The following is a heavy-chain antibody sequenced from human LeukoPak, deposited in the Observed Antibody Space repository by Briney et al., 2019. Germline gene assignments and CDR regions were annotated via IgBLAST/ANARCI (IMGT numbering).Heavy chain of an antibody. J-gene: IGHJ6*03. CDR2: IYHSGST. V-gene: IGHV4-59*01. CDR3: AREGPYSGSYYGGYYYYYMDV. Sequence: SETLSLTCTVSGGSISSYYWSWIRQPPGKGLEWIGYIYHSGSTYYNPSLKSRVTISVGKSKNQFSLKLSSVTAADTAVYYCAREGPYSGSYYGGYYYYYMDVWGKGTTVTVSS. D-gene: IGHD1-26*01. CDR1: GGSISSYY.